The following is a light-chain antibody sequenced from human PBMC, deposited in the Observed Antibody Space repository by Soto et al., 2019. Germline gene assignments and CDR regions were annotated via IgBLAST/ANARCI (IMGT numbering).Light chain of an antibody. CDR1: QSVRNSY. J-gene: IGKJ3*01. CDR2: GVF. V-gene: IGKV3-11*01. CDR3: QQRSNWPLT. Sequence: GLYQSPGTLSLSPEKRATLSCRASQSVRNSYLAWYQQKPGQAPRLLIYGVFQRATGIPARFSGSGSGTDFTLTISSLEPEDFAVYYCQQRSNWPLTFGPGTKVDIK.